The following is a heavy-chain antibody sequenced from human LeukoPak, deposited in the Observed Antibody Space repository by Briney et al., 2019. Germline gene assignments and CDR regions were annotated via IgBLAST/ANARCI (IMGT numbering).Heavy chain of an antibody. CDR3: AFDSSGYRFLAFDY. J-gene: IGHJ4*02. Sequence: ASVKVSCKASGYTFTSYGIGWVRQAPGQGLEWMGWISAYNGNTNYAQKLQGRVTMTTDTSTSTAYMELRSLRSDDTAVYYCAFDSSGYRFLAFDYWGQGTLVTVSS. CDR1: GYTFTSYG. D-gene: IGHD3-22*01. V-gene: IGHV1-18*01. CDR2: ISAYNGNT.